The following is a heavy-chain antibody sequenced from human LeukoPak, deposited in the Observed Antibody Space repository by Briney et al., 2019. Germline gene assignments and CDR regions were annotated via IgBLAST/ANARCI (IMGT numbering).Heavy chain of an antibody. Sequence: GGSLRLSCAASGFTFDDYGMSWVRQVPGKGLEWVSGINWNGGRTGYADSVKGRFTTSRGNAKNSLYLQMNSLRAEDTALYYCTRAGGGAGYGDYDYWGQGTLVTVSS. J-gene: IGHJ4*02. V-gene: IGHV3-20*04. CDR2: INWNGGRT. D-gene: IGHD4-17*01. CDR3: TRAGGGAGYGDYDY. CDR1: GFTFDDYG.